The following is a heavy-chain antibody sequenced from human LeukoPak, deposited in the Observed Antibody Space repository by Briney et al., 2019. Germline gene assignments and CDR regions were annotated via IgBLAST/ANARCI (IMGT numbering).Heavy chain of an antibody. V-gene: IGHV4-38-2*01. D-gene: IGHD1-26*01. CDR1: GYSISSGYY. CDR2: IYHCGST. Sequence: SETLSLTCAVSGYSISSGYYWGWIRQPPGKGLEWIGSIYHCGSTYYNPSLKSRVTISVDTSKNQFSLKLSSVTAADTAVYYCARHRWELLYYFDYWGQGTLVTVSS. CDR3: ARHRWELLYYFDY. J-gene: IGHJ4*02.